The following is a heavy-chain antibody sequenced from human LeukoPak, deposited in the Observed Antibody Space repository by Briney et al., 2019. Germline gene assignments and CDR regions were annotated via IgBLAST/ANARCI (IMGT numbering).Heavy chain of an antibody. Sequence: GGSLRLSCAASGFTFSTYSMHWIRQAPGKGLEWVSYIRSSSSARYYRDSVKGRFAISRDDAKNSLYLQMDSLRAEDTAIYYCVRDAYSSIWDNTFDIWGQGTMVIVSS. D-gene: IGHD6-13*01. CDR1: GFTFSTYS. CDR3: VRDAYSSIWDNTFDI. CDR2: IRSSSSAR. J-gene: IGHJ3*02. V-gene: IGHV3-48*01.